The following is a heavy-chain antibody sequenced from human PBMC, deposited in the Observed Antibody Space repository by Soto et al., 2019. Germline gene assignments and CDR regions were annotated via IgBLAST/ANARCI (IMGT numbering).Heavy chain of an antibody. D-gene: IGHD4-4*01. V-gene: IGHV5-10-1*04. CDR3: ARLATVGTSRDTCDI. CDR1: GYSFTSYW. J-gene: IGHJ3*02. CDR2: INASDSYT. Sequence: GGSLNISCEASGYSFTSYWMSWVRQMPGKGLEWVGMINASDSYTYYRPSLKGRVTISGDKSKNTPYLHLNSLKAEDTAVYCCARLATVGTSRDTCDIWGQGTMVTVSS.